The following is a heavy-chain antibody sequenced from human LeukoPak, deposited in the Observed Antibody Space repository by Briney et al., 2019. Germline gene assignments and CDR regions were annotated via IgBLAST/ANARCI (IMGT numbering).Heavy chain of an antibody. Sequence: GGSLRLSCPVSGFIFSNYWMSWVRQVPGRGPEWVANVNRDGSETYYLDSVKGRFTISKDNAKNSLYLQMNSLRAEDTALYHCARNNGMDVWGQGTTVIVSS. CDR2: VNRDGSET. CDR3: ARNNGMDV. CDR1: GFIFSNYW. V-gene: IGHV3-7*03. J-gene: IGHJ6*02.